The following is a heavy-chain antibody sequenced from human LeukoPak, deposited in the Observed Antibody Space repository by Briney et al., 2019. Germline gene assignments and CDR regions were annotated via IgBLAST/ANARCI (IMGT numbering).Heavy chain of an antibody. Sequence: GGSLRLSCAASGFTFSSYATSWVRQAPGKGLEWVSGISWNSANIGYADSVKGRFTISRDNAKNSLYLQMNSLRAEDTALYYCAKALRGSYFYYYGMDVWGQGTTVTVSS. V-gene: IGHV3-9*01. D-gene: IGHD3-10*01. CDR3: AKALRGSYFYYYGMDV. J-gene: IGHJ6*02. CDR2: ISWNSANI. CDR1: GFTFSSYA.